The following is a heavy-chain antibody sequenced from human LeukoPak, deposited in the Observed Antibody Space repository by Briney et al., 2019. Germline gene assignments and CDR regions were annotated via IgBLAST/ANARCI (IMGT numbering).Heavy chain of an antibody. J-gene: IGHJ4*02. D-gene: IGHD6-13*01. V-gene: IGHV3-33*06. CDR2: IWYDGSNK. Sequence: PRRSLRLSCAASGFNFSTYGTHCVRQAPGEGLEWVAVIWYDGSNKYYADSVKGRFTTSRDNSKNTLYLQMNSVRDEDTAVYYCAKVSSGEAAVGMIDYWGQGNLVTVPS. CDR3: AKVSSGEAAVGMIDY. CDR1: GFNFSTYG.